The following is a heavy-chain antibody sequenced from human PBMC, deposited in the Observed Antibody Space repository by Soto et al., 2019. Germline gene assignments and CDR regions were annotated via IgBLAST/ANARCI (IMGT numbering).Heavy chain of an antibody. Sequence: SVKVSCKASGGTFSSYAISWVRQAPGQGLEWMGGIIPIFGTANYAQKFQGRVTITVDESTSTAYMELSSLRSEDTAVYYCARAVELLSWFDPWGQGTLVTVSS. J-gene: IGHJ5*02. D-gene: IGHD1-7*01. V-gene: IGHV1-69*13. CDR1: GGTFSSYA. CDR2: IIPIFGTA. CDR3: ARAVELLSWFDP.